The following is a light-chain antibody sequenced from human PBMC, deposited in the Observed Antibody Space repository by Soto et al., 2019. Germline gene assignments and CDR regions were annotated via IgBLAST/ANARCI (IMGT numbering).Light chain of an antibody. CDR1: QSVSSSY. Sequence: EVVLTQSPGTLSLSPGERATLSCRASQSVSSSYLAWYQQKHGQAPRLLIYGASSRATGIPDRFSVSGSVTDFTLTISSLEPEDFAVYYCQQFCSSRLLTFGGGTKVEIK. J-gene: IGKJ4*01. CDR3: QQFCSSRLLT. CDR2: GAS. V-gene: IGKV3-20*01.